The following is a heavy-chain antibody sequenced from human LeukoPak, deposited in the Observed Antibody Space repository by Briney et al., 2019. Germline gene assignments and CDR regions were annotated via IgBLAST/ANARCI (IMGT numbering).Heavy chain of an antibody. CDR3: AGLAVAGSYWYFDL. J-gene: IGHJ2*01. D-gene: IGHD6-19*01. V-gene: IGHV4-34*01. Sequence: SETLSLTCAVYGGSFSGYYWSWIRQAPGKGLEWIGEINHSGSTNYHPSLKSRVTISLDTSKNQVSLKLSSVTAADTAVYYCAGLAVAGSYWYFDLWGRGTPVSVSS. CDR1: GGSFSGYY. CDR2: INHSGST.